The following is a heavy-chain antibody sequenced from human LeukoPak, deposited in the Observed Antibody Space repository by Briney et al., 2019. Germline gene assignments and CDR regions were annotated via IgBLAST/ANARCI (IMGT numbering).Heavy chain of an antibody. D-gene: IGHD6-19*01. Sequence: PSETLSLTCTVSGGSISSSSYYWGWIRQPPGKGLEWIGSIYYSGSTYYNPSLKSRVTISVDTSKNQFSLRLSSVTAADTAVYYCAREINSSDEDEFDYWGQGTLVTVSS. J-gene: IGHJ4*02. CDR3: AREINSSDEDEFDY. CDR1: GGSISSSSYY. CDR2: IYYSGST. V-gene: IGHV4-39*07.